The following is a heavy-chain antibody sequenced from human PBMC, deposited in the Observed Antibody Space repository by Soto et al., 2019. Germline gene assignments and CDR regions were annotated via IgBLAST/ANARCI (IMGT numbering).Heavy chain of an antibody. CDR2: VSWNGTT. D-gene: IGHD3-3*01. V-gene: IGHV4-59*01. J-gene: IGHJ4*02. CDR3: ARAQYANFSSGLKYYFDH. Sequence: SETLSLTCTVTPDYTHPYFWTWFRQPPGKGLEWVGYVSWNGTTDYTPSLRSRVTISIDRPNSRFSLRLTSVTAADTAVYYYARAQYANFSSGLKYYFDHWGRRSMVSVSS. CDR1: PDYTHPYF.